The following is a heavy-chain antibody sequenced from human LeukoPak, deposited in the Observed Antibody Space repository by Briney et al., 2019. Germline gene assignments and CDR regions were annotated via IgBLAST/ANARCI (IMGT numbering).Heavy chain of an antibody. J-gene: IGHJ4*02. V-gene: IGHV3-7*01. CDR1: GLTFSRDW. Sequence: GGSLRLSCEASGLTFSRDWMGWVRQAPGKGLEWVANIRQDGGETYYGDSVKGRFTISRDNAKNSLYLQMNSLRAEDTAVYYCASFLGVAWDYWGQGTLVTVSS. D-gene: IGHD2-15*01. CDR2: IRQDGGET. CDR3: ASFLGVAWDY.